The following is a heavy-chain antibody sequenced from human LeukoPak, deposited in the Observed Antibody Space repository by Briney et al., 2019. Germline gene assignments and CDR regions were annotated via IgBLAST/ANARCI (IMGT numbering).Heavy chain of an antibody. Sequence: SQTLSLTCTVSGGSISSGDYYWSWIRQPPGKGLEWIAYMYYSGSTYYNPSLKSRVTMSADTSKNQLSLKLSSVTAADTAVYYCTRPYYYDSRIDPWGQGILVTVSS. CDR3: TRPYYYDSRIDP. J-gene: IGHJ5*02. CDR1: GGSISSGDYY. CDR2: MYYSGST. D-gene: IGHD3-22*01. V-gene: IGHV4-30-4*01.